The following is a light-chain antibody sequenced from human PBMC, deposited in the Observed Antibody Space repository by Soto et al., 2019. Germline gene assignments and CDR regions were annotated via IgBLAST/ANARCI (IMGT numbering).Light chain of an antibody. CDR2: RNN. J-gene: IGLJ1*01. V-gene: IGLV1-47*01. CDR1: TSNIGSNY. Sequence: QSVLTQPPSAYGTPGQRVTISCSGSTSNIGSNYVYWYQQLPGTAPKLLIYRNNQRPSGVPDRFSGAKSGTSASLAISGLRTEDEADYSCATWDDSLSGYIFATGTKLTVL. CDR3: ATWDDSLSGYI.